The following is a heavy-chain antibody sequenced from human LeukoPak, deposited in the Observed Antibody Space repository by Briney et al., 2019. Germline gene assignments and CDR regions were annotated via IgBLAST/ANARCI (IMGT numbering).Heavy chain of an antibody. J-gene: IGHJ4*02. D-gene: IGHD1-1*01. V-gene: IGHV3-23*01. CDR1: RFTFNNHA. Sequence: PGGSLRLSCAASRFTFNNHAMGWVRQAPGKGLEWVSDVSDSGTSTCYADSMKGRFAISRDNSKNTLYLQMSSLRGEDTAVYHCAKGIGRTCSRGNVFDSWGQGTLVTVSS. CDR2: VSDSGTST. CDR3: AKGIGRTCSRGNVFDS.